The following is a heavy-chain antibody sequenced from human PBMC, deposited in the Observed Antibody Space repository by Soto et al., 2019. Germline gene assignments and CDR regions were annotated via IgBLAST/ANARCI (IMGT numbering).Heavy chain of an antibody. V-gene: IGHV4-61*01. CDR3: ARVWVGANHFDY. J-gene: IGHJ4*02. CDR1: GGSVSSGSYY. Sequence: PSETLSLTCTVSGGSVSSGSYYWSWIRQPPGKGLEWIGYIYYSGSTNYNPSLKSRVTISVDTSKNQFSLKLSSVTAADTAVYYCARVWVGANHFDYWGQGTLVTVSS. CDR2: IYYSGST. D-gene: IGHD1-26*01.